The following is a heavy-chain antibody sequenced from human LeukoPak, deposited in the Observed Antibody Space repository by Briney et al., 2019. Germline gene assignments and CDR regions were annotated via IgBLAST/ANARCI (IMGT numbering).Heavy chain of an antibody. Sequence: PSETLSLTCTLSGGSISSYYWSWIRQPPGKGLEWIGYIYIGGSTNYNPSLKSRVTISVDTSKNQFSLKLSSVTAADTAVYYCARGAGWGYCSGGSCYDFDYWGQGTLVTVSS. D-gene: IGHD2-15*01. J-gene: IGHJ4*02. CDR3: ARGAGWGYCSGGSCYDFDY. CDR2: IYIGGST. V-gene: IGHV4-59*01. CDR1: GGSISSYY.